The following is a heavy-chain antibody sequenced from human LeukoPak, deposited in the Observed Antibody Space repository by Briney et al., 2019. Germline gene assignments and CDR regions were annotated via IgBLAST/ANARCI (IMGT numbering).Heavy chain of an antibody. CDR1: AFIFSSYG. Sequence: GGSLRLSCAASAFIFSSYGMHWVRQAPGKGLEWVAFIRFDGSDEYYADSMKGRFTISRDNAKNSLYLQMTSLRAEDTAVYYCARSPDAYSYGYLYWGQGTLVTVSS. V-gene: IGHV3-30*02. CDR2: IRFDGSDE. D-gene: IGHD5-18*01. CDR3: ARSPDAYSYGYLY. J-gene: IGHJ4*02.